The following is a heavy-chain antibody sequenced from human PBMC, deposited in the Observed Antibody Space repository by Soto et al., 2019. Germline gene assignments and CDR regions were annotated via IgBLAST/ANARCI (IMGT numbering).Heavy chain of an antibody. Sequence: RLSCAASRFTFSSYSMNWVRQAPGKGLEWVSSISSSSSYIYYADSVKGRFTISRDNAKNSLYLQMNSLRAEDTAVYYCARVRGSGWYHDGMDVWGQGTTVTVSS. CDR2: ISSSSSYI. CDR3: ARVRGSGWYHDGMDV. J-gene: IGHJ6*02. V-gene: IGHV3-21*01. D-gene: IGHD6-25*01. CDR1: RFTFSSYS.